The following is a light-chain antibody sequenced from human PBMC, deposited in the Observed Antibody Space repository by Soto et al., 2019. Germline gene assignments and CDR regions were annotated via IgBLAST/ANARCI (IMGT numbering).Light chain of an antibody. Sequence: EIVMTQSPVTLSVSPGERATLSCRASQSVRSKLAWYQQKPGQAPRLLIYDASTRAPGVPARFSGSGSGTEFTLTISSLQSEDFAVYSCQRYNNWPAFGQGTKVEIK. J-gene: IGKJ1*01. V-gene: IGKV3-15*01. CDR3: QRYNNWPA. CDR1: QSVRSK. CDR2: DAS.